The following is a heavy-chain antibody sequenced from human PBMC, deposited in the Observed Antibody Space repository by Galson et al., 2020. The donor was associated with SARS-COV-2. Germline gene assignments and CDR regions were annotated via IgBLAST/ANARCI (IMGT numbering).Heavy chain of an antibody. J-gene: IGHJ3*02. CDR1: GTSISSGSYS. CDR2: ISHSGGT. CDR3: ARLHYGEYAPEAFDI. D-gene: IGHD4-17*01. Sequence: SETLSLTCAVSGTSISSGSYSWNWIRQPPGKGLEWIGYISHSGGTYYNPSLKSRVTISGDRSKNQFSLRLSSVTAADTAVYYCARLHYGEYAPEAFDIWCPVTSGTVAS. V-gene: IGHV4-30-2*01.